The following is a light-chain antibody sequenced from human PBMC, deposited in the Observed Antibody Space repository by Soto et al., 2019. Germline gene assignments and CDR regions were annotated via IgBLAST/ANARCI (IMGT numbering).Light chain of an antibody. CDR3: LQDYNYPYT. Sequence: AIQMTQSPSSLSASVGDRVTITCRASQGIKNDLAWYQQKPGKAPKFLMYDASSLQSGVPSRFSGSGSGTDFTLTISSLQPEDFGTYFCLQDYNYPYTFCQGTKVEIK. V-gene: IGKV1-6*01. CDR1: QGIKND. J-gene: IGKJ2*01. CDR2: DAS.